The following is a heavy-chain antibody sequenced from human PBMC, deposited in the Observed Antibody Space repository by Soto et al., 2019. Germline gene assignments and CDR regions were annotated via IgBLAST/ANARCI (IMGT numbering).Heavy chain of an antibody. Sequence: PSETLSLTCAVSGGPFRGYFWSWIRQSPDKGLEWIGEINDSGSTYYNPSFKSRLTISVDTSKSQISLKLTSVTAADSAVYYCQEGDFWGQGTRVTVSS. CDR2: INDSGST. J-gene: IGHJ4*02. CDR1: GGPFRGYF. CDR3: QEGDF. V-gene: IGHV4-34*01.